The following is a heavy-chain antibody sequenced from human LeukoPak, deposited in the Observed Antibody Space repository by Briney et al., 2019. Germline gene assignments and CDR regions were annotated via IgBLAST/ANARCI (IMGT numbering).Heavy chain of an antibody. Sequence: SQTLSLTCTVSGGSIGSGGYYWSWIRQHPGKGLEWIGYIYYSGSTYYNPSLKSRVTISVDTSKNQFSLKLSSVTAADTAVYYCATEQSSIAAAGTTNWFDPWGQGTLVTVSS. V-gene: IGHV4-31*03. D-gene: IGHD6-13*01. CDR2: IYYSGST. CDR1: GGSIGSGGYY. J-gene: IGHJ5*02. CDR3: ATEQSSIAAAGTTNWFDP.